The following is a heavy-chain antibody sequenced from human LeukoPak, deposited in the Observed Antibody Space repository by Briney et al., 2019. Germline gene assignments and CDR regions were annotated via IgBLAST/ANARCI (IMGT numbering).Heavy chain of an antibody. V-gene: IGHV1-2*02. Sequence: ASVKVSCKASGYTFTGYYMHWVRHAPGQGLEWMGWINPNNGGTNYAQKFQGRVTMTRDTSISTAYMELSRLRLDDTDVYYCARDRPEYYYDSSGYMVHYFDYWGQGTLVTVSS. CDR1: GYTFTGYY. D-gene: IGHD3-22*01. CDR3: ARDRPEYYYDSSGYMVHYFDY. CDR2: INPNNGGT. J-gene: IGHJ4*02.